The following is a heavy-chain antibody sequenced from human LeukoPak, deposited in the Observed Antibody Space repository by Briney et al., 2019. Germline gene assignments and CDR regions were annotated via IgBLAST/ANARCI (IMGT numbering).Heavy chain of an antibody. J-gene: IGHJ4*02. CDR3: ASGAVGYNSVFLDY. V-gene: IGHV3-30*19. D-gene: IGHD5-24*01. Sequence: GGSLRLSCAASGFTFSSNWMHWVRQAPGKGLEWVAVISYDGSNKYYADSVKGRFTISRDNSKNTLYLQMNSLRAEDTAVYYCASGAVGYNSVFLDYWGQGTLVTVSS. CDR2: ISYDGSNK. CDR1: GFTFSSNW.